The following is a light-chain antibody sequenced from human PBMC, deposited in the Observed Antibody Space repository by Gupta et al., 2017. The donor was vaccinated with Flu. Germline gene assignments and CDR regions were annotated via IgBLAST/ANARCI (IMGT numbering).Light chain of an antibody. CDR2: NDN. CDR3: ETPDDSLNCSV. CDR1: NSNIGRNT. J-gene: IGLJ3*02. V-gene: IGLV1-44*01. Sequence: QSLLTQPPSSSGTPGPRVTISCAGSNSNIGRNTLIWYQQLSGAAPKLIIQNDNQRPSGVPVRFSGSKAGTSASLTTXGXQAEDEXDFYCETPDDSLNCSVFGGGTRLTVL.